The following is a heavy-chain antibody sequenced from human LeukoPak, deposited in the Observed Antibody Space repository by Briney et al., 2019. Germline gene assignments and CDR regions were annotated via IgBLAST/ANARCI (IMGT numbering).Heavy chain of an antibody. Sequence: GGSLRLSCAASGLTFSSYGMHWVRQAPGKGLEWVAFIQYDGSNKYYVDSVKGRFTISRDNSKDTLYLQMNSLSAEDTAVYYCAKGFDFWSGRFDYWGQGTLVTVSS. D-gene: IGHD3-3*01. CDR2: IQYDGSNK. CDR3: AKGFDFWSGRFDY. CDR1: GLTFSSYG. V-gene: IGHV3-30*02. J-gene: IGHJ4*02.